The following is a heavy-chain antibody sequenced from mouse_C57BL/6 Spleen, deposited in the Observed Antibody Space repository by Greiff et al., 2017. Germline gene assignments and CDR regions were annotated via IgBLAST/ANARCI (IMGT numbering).Heavy chain of an antibody. CDR2: ISSGSSTI. CDR3: GVYGYHYAMDY. J-gene: IGHJ4*01. D-gene: IGHD2-2*01. CDR1: GFTFSDYG. Sequence: EVNLVESGGGLVKPGGSLKLSCAASGFTFSDYGMHWVRQAPEKGLEWVAYISSGSSTIYYADTVKGRFTISRDNAKNTLFLQMTSLRSEYTAMYYCGVYGYHYAMDYWGQGTSVTVSS. V-gene: IGHV5-17*01.